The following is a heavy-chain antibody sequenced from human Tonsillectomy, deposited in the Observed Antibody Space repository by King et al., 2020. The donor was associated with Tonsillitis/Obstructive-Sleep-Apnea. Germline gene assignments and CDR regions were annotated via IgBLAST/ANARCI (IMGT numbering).Heavy chain of an antibody. V-gene: IGHV5-10-1*03. CDR3: ARHSPYFDWLLYFEY. J-gene: IGHJ4*02. CDR1: GYIFTSYW. D-gene: IGHD3-9*01. Sequence: QLVQSGAEVKKPGESLRISCKGSGYIFTSYWNSWVRQMPGKGLEWMGRIDPSDSYINYGPSFQGHVTISADKSISTAYLQWSSLKASDTAMYYCARHSPYFDWLLYFEYWGQGTLVTVSS. CDR2: IDPSDSYI.